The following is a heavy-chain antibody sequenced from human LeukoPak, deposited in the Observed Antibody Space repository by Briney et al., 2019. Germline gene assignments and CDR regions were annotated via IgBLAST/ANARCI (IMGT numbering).Heavy chain of an antibody. Sequence: PGGSLRLSCAASGXTLSSYSMNWVRQAPGKGLEWVSSISSSSTYIYYADSVKGRFTISRDNAKNSLYLQMNSLRAEDTAVYYCTRGGFDDYWGQGTLVTVSS. D-gene: IGHD3-16*01. CDR1: GXTLSSYS. V-gene: IGHV3-21*01. CDR2: ISSSSTYI. CDR3: TRGGFDDY. J-gene: IGHJ4*02.